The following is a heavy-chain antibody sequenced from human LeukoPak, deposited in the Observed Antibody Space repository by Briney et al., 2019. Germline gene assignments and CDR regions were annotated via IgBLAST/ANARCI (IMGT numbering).Heavy chain of an antibody. D-gene: IGHD2-21*02. V-gene: IGHV3-53*01. Sequence: PGGSLRLSCAASGFTVSNNYMSWVRQAPGKGLEWVSVMYSGGSTFHADSVKGRFTFSRDNSKSTLYLQMNSLRAEDTAVYYCARGGDDYYMDVWGKGTTVTVSS. CDR1: GFTVSNNY. CDR2: MYSGGST. CDR3: ARGGDDYYMDV. J-gene: IGHJ6*03.